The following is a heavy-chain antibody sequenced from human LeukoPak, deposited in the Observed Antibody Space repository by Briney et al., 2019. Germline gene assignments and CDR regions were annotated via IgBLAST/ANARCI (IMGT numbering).Heavy chain of an antibody. V-gene: IGHV4-59*08. J-gene: IGHJ5*02. CDR3: ARQYSTNWYDDRGWFDP. Sequence: SETLSLTCTVSGGSISSYYWSWIRQPPGKGLEWIGFIYYSGSTHYNPSLKGRVTISVDTSKNQFSLKPSSVTAADTAFYYCARQYSTNWYDDRGWFDPWGQGTLVTVSS. D-gene: IGHD6-13*01. CDR2: IYYSGST. CDR1: GGSISSYY.